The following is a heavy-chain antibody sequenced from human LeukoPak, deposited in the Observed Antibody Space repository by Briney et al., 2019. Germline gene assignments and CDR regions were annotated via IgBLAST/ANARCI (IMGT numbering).Heavy chain of an antibody. CDR1: GFTFSSYA. Sequence: PGRSLRLSCAASGFTFSSYAMSWVRQAPGEGLEWVSSISASGGTTYYLESVKGRFTTSRDNTENTLYLQMSGLSAEDTALSYCAKDRDGYNPSTSDYWGQGTLVSVSS. CDR2: ISASGGTT. V-gene: IGHV3-23*01. CDR3: AKDRDGYNPSTSDY. D-gene: IGHD5-24*01. J-gene: IGHJ4*02.